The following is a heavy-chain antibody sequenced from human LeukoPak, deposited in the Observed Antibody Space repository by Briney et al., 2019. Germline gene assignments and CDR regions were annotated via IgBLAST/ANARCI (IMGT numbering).Heavy chain of an antibody. V-gene: IGHV4-4*02. CDR3: ACHSGWSGPSE. J-gene: IGHJ4*02. CDR1: GDSISSDKW. Sequence: SETLSLTCAVSGDSISSDKWWSWVRQPPGKGLEYIGEFHQSVSTNYNPPLKSRLTISVDKSKNQFSLKLSSVTAADTAVYYCACHSGWSGPSEWGQGTLVTVSS. CDR2: FHQSVST. D-gene: IGHD6-19*01.